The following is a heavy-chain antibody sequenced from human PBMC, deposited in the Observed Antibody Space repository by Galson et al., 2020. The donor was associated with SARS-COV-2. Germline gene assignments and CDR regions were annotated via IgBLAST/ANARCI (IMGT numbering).Heavy chain of an antibody. Sequence: SDTLSLTCTVSGGSISSYYWIWTPQPARKGLEWIGRIYISGGTNYNPSLQSRLTITVDTSKTQFSLKLSSVTAADTAVYYCARIFNDYYDWGSYFGWFDPWGQGTLVTVSS. CDR3: ARIFNDYYDWGSYFGWFDP. V-gene: IGHV4-4*07. CDR1: GGSISSYY. CDR2: IYISGGT. J-gene: IGHJ5*02. D-gene: IGHD3-10*01.